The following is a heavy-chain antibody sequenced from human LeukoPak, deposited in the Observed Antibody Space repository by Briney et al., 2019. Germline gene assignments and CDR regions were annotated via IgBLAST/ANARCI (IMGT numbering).Heavy chain of an antibody. CDR3: ARGLYYDSSGYEPLDY. D-gene: IGHD3-22*01. Sequence: GRSLRLSCAASGFTFSSYTMNWVRQAPGKGLEWVSSIRSSSSYIYYADSVKGRFTISRDNAKNSLYLQMNSLRAEGTAVYYCARGLYYDSSGYEPLDYWGQGTLVTVSS. V-gene: IGHV3-21*01. J-gene: IGHJ4*02. CDR2: IRSSSSYI. CDR1: GFTFSSYT.